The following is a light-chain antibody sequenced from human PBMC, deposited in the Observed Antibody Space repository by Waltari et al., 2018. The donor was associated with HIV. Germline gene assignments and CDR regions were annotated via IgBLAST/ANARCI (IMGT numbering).Light chain of an antibody. V-gene: IGKV3-11*01. Sequence: EIVLTQSPVPLSLSPGERATLSCRASQSVTTYLPWYQQKHGQAPSLLVYDASSRATGIPARFRGSGSGTDFTLTITSLEPDDFAVYYCQQRSNWPPGFTFGQGTKLEIK. CDR3: QQRSNWPPGFT. CDR2: DAS. J-gene: IGKJ2*01. CDR1: QSVTTY.